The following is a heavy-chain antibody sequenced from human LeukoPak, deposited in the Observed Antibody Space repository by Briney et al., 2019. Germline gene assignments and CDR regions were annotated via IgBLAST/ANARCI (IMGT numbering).Heavy chain of an antibody. J-gene: IGHJ3*02. V-gene: IGHV4-34*01. D-gene: IGHD5-12*01. CDR2: INYGGST. CDR3: ARSAEWLRNAFDI. CDR1: EMSFSAYY. Sequence: NPSETLSLTCAVSEMSFSAYYWNGIRQSPRKGLEWIGEINYGGSTKYTPSLEGRGTILIDTSKNQFSLKLTSVTAADTAIYYCARSAEWLRNAFDIWAKGQWSASL.